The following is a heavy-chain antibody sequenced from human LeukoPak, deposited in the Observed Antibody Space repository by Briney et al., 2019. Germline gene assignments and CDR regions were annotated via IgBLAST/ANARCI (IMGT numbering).Heavy chain of an antibody. J-gene: IGHJ6*02. CDR1: GYTFTSYG. CDR2: ISAYNGNT. Sequence: ASVKVSCKASGYTFTSYGISWVRQAPGQGLEWMGWISAYNGNTNYAQKLQGRVTMTTDTSTSTAYMELRSLRSDDTAVYYCARDLRIRSGSYRRAGYYGMDVWGQGTRSPSP. D-gene: IGHD3-10*01. CDR3: ARDLRIRSGSYRRAGYYGMDV. V-gene: IGHV1-18*01.